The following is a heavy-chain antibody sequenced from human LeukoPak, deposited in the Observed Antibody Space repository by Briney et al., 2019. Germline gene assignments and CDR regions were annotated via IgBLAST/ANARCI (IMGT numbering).Heavy chain of an antibody. CDR2: IKQDGSEK. V-gene: IGHV3-7*01. Sequence: GSLRLSCAASGFTFSSYGMHWVRQAPGKGLEWVANIKQDGSEKYYVDSVKGRFTISRDNAKNSLYLQMNSLRAEDTAVYYCARRTAMVQPRPGPNYYYYYYMDVWGKGTTVTVSS. CDR3: ARRTAMVQPRPGPNYYYYYYMDV. J-gene: IGHJ6*03. D-gene: IGHD5-18*01. CDR1: GFTFSSYG.